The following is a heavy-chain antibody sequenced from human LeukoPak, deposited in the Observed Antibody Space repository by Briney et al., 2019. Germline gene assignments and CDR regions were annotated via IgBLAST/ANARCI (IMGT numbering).Heavy chain of an antibody. D-gene: IGHD3-10*01. V-gene: IGHV3-23*01. CDR3: AKDYRHGDYYHYMDV. Sequence: GGSLRLPCASSGFTFRSYVMTWVRQAPGKGLEWVSAIGSSDGGTYYADSVKGRFTISRDNSNNMLYLQMNSLRAEDTAVYFCAKDYRHGDYYHYMDVWGKGTTVTVSS. CDR2: IGSSDGGT. J-gene: IGHJ6*03. CDR1: GFTFRSYV.